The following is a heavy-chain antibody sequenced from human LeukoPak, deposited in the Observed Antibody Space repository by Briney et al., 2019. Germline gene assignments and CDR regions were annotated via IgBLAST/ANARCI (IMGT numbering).Heavy chain of an antibody. Sequence: GGSLRLSCAASGFTFSSYEMNWVRQAPGKGLEWVSYISSSGSTIYYADSVKGRFTISRDNAKNSLYLQMNSLRAEDTAVYYCARGVDDIAVAGHFDYWGQGTLVTVSS. J-gene: IGHJ4*02. V-gene: IGHV3-48*03. CDR2: ISSSGSTI. CDR3: ARGVDDIAVAGHFDY. CDR1: GFTFSSYE. D-gene: IGHD6-19*01.